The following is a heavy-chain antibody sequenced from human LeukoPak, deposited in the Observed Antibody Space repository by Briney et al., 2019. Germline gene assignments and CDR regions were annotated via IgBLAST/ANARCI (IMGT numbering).Heavy chain of an antibody. CDR3: ARGPPYDSSGYYYGVY. Sequence: GGSLRLSCAASGFTFSSYSMNWVRQAPGKGLEWVSSMISSRSYVYYADSVKGRFTISRDNAKNSLYLQMNSLRAEDTAVYYCARGPPYDSSGYYYGVYWGQGTLVTVSS. J-gene: IGHJ4*02. V-gene: IGHV3-21*01. D-gene: IGHD3-22*01. CDR1: GFTFSSYS. CDR2: MISSRSYV.